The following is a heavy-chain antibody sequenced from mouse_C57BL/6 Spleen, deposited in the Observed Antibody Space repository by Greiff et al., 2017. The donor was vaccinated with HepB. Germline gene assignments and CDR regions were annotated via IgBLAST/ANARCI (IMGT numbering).Heavy chain of an antibody. CDR3: ARPFITTVVEYFDV. J-gene: IGHJ1*03. CDR1: GFTFSSYG. D-gene: IGHD1-1*01. V-gene: IGHV5-6*01. CDR2: ISSGGSYT. Sequence: EVKLVESGGDLVKPGGSLKLSCAASGFTFSSYGMSWVRQTPDKRLEWVATISSGGSYTYYPDSVKGRFTISRDNAKNTLYLQMSSLKSEDTAMYYCARPFITTVVEYFDVWGTGTTVTVSS.